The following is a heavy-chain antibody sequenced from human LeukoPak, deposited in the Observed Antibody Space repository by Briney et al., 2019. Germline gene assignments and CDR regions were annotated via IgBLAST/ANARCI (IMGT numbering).Heavy chain of an antibody. CDR1: GYTFTSYD. Sequence: ASVKVSCKASGYTFTSYDINWVRQATGQGLEWMGWMNPNSGNTGYAQKFQGRATMTRNTSISTAYMELSSLRSEDTAVYYCARVVGGSYCFSDWGQGTLVTVSS. D-gene: IGHD1-26*01. J-gene: IGHJ4*02. V-gene: IGHV1-8*01. CDR3: ARVVGGSYCFSD. CDR2: MNPNSGNT.